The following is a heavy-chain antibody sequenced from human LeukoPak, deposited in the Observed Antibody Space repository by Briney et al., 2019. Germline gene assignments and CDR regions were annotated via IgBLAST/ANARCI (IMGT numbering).Heavy chain of an antibody. CDR3: ALTRSDGYKLFDY. Sequence: SETLSLTCTVSGGSISSYYWSWIRQPAGKGLEWIGRIYTSGSTNYNPSLKSRVTISVDTSKKQFSLKLSPVTAADTAVYYCALTRSDGYKLFDYWGQGTLVTVSS. CDR1: GGSISSYY. CDR2: IYTSGST. D-gene: IGHD5-24*01. V-gene: IGHV4-4*07. J-gene: IGHJ4*02.